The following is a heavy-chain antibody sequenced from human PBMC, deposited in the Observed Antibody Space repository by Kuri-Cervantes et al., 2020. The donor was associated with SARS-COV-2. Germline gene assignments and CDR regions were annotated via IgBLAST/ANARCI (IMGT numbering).Heavy chain of an antibody. CDR1: GYTFPSYA. V-gene: IGHV1-18*01. Sequence: ASVKVPCKASGYTFPSYAISWVRQAPGPGLEWMGWISAYNGKTEYVQNLQGRVTMTTDTSTSTGYMELTSLRSDDTAVYYCARDSGESSSSWERYFYYYGMDVWGQGTTVTVSS. D-gene: IGHD6-13*01. J-gene: IGHJ6*02. CDR2: ISAYNGKT. CDR3: ARDSGESSSSWERYFYYYGMDV.